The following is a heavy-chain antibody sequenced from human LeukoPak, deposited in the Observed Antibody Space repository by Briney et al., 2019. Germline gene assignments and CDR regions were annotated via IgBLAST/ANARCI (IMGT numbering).Heavy chain of an antibody. CDR1: GGTFSSYA. D-gene: IGHD4-11*01. CDR3: ARGAERTLGPIYSNYGDYYYYMDV. CDR2: IIPIFGTA. Sequence: SVKVSCKASGGTFSSYAISWVRQAPGQGLEWMGGIIPIFGTANYAQKFQGRVTITTDESTSTAYMELSSLRSEDTAVYYCARGAERTLGPIYSNYGDYYYYMDVWGKGTTVTVSS. J-gene: IGHJ6*03. V-gene: IGHV1-69*05.